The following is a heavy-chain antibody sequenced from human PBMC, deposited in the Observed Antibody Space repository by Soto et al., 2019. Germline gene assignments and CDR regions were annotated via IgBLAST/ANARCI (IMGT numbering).Heavy chain of an antibody. CDR2: FSGGRDTT. D-gene: IGHD2-21*01. V-gene: IGHV3-23*01. J-gene: IGHJ4*02. CDR1: GFTFSIYA. CDR3: AKATSATCTGSICYSFDY. Sequence: PGGSLRLACVASGFTFSIYAMSWVRQSPGQRLEWVATFSGGRDTTWHADSVKGRFTVSRDSSKNTLSLQMNSLRPEDTALYYCAKATSATCTGSICYSFDYWGQGPLLTVPS.